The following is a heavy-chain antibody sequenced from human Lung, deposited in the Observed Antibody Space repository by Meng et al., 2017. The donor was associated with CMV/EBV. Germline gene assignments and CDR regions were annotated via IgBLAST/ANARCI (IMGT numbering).Heavy chain of an antibody. V-gene: IGHV4-34*01. CDR1: DGSFRVYY. CDR2: INHSGST. J-gene: IGHJ6*04. D-gene: IGHD3-16*01. CDR3: SREGGGSARFGYYGMDV. Sequence: SXTXSLXCAVHDGSFRVYYWSWIRQPPGKGLEWIGEINHSGSTNYNPSLKSRVARSVDTSKNQLSLRLNSVTAAYTAVYYCSREGGGSARFGYYGMDVWGTGNXV.